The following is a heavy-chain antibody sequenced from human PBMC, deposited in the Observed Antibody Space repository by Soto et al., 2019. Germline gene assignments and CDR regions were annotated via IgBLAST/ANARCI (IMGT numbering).Heavy chain of an antibody. CDR3: ARGSRDYFNISGPIDAFDI. D-gene: IGHD3-22*01. V-gene: IGHV1-69*13. J-gene: IGHJ3*02. Sequence: SVKVSCKASGGTFSSYAISWVRQAPGQGLEWMGGIIPIFGTANYAQKFQGRVTITADESTSTAYMELSSLRSEDTAVYYCARGSRDYFNISGPIDAFDIWGQGTMVTVSS. CDR2: IIPIFGTA. CDR1: GGTFSSYA.